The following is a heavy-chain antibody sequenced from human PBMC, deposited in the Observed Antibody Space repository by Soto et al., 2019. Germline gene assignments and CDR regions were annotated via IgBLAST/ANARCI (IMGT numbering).Heavy chain of an antibody. CDR3: TTVGTRLGSGYDPQTNGPTGDY. CDR2: IKSKTDGGTT. J-gene: IGHJ4*02. D-gene: IGHD5-12*01. V-gene: IGHV3-15*01. CDR1: GFTFSNAW. Sequence: PGGSLRLSCAASGFTFSNAWMSWVRQAPGKGLEWVGRIKSKTDGGTTDYAAPVKGRFTISRDDSKNTLYLQMNSLKTEDTAVYYCTTVGTRLGSGYDPQTNGPTGDYWGQGTLVTVSS.